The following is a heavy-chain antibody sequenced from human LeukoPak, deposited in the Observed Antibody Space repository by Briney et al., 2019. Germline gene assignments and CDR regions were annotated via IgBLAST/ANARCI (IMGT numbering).Heavy chain of an antibody. CDR2: IGLSSTTT. CDR1: GFTFTSYN. V-gene: IGHV3-48*02. J-gene: IGHJ4*02. CDR3: ARDNYGDGFDY. Sequence: PGGSLRLSCAASGFTFTSYNINWVRQAPGKGLEWVSCIGLSSTTTYYADSVTGRFTISRDNAKNSVYLQMNSLRDEDTAVYYCARDNYGDGFDYWGQGTLVTVSS. D-gene: IGHD4-17*01.